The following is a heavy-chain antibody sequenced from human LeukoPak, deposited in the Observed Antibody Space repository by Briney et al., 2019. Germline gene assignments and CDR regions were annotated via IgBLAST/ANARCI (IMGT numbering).Heavy chain of an antibody. Sequence: SLRLSCAASGFTFDDYAMHWVRQAPGKGLEWVSGISWNSGSIGYADSVKGRFTISRDNVKNSLYLQMNSLRGEDTALYYCAKAEGDYYGMDVRGQGTTVTVSS. CDR3: AKAEGDYYGMDV. J-gene: IGHJ6*02. CDR1: GFTFDDYA. V-gene: IGHV3-9*01. CDR2: ISWNSGSI.